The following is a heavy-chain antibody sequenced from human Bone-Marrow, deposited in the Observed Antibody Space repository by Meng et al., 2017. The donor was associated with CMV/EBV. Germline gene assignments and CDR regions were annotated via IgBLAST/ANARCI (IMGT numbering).Heavy chain of an antibody. D-gene: IGHD1-7*01. J-gene: IGHJ4*02. CDR1: GGSFSGYY. V-gene: IGHV4-34*01. Sequence: GSLRLSCAVYGGSFSGYYWSWIRQPPGKGLEWIGEINHSGSTNYNPSLKSRVTISVDTSKNQFSLKLSSVTAADTAVYYCARQTGTTFYVYWGQGTLVTVSS. CDR3: ARQTGTTFYVY. CDR2: INHSGST.